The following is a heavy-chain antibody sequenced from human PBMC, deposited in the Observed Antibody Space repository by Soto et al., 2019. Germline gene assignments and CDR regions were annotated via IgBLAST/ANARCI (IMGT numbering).Heavy chain of an antibody. CDR1: GFTFSSYA. D-gene: IGHD5-18*01. CDR2: ISGSGGST. J-gene: IGHJ6*02. V-gene: IGHV3-23*01. CDR3: AKKRSRADTAMVTYYYYGMDV. Sequence: GVSLRLSCAASGFTFSSYAMSWVRQAPGKGLEWVSAISGSGGSTYYADSVEGRFTISRDNSKNTLYLQMNSLRAEDTAVYYCAKKRSRADTAMVTYYYYGMDVWGQGTTVTVSS.